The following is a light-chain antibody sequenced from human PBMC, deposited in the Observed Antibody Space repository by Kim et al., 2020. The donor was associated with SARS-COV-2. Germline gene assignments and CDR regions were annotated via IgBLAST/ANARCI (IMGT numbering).Light chain of an antibody. CDR2: SVS. Sequence: SSSGGDIVAITCRASQGIGNNLGWYQQKPGKAPERLIYSVSTLQSGVPSRFSGSGSGTEFTLTISSLQPQDFATYYCLQHNNYPCTFGQGTKLEI. CDR1: QGIGNN. CDR3: LQHNNYPCT. J-gene: IGKJ2*02. V-gene: IGKV1-17*01.